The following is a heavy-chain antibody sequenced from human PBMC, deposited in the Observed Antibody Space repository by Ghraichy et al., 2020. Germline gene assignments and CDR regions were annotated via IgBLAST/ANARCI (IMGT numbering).Heavy chain of an antibody. CDR3: ARASLLGLYQGIAAAGDNWFDP. CDR1: GGSISSGSYY. CDR2: IYTSGST. J-gene: IGHJ5*02. D-gene: IGHD6-13*01. V-gene: IGHV4-61*02. Sequence: SETLSLTCTVSGGSISSGSYYWSWIRQPAGKGLEWIGRIYTSGSTNYNPSLKSRVTISVDTSKNQFSLKLSSVTAADTAVYYCARASLLGLYQGIAAAGDNWFDPWGQGTLVTVSS.